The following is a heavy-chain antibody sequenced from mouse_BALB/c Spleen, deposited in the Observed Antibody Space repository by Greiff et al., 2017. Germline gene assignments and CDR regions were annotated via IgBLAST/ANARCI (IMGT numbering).Heavy chain of an antibody. J-gene: IGHJ3*01. Sequence: VQLKQSGAELVRPGALVKLSCKASGFNIKDYYMHWVKQRPEQGLEWIGWIDPENGNTIYDPKFQGKASITADTSSNTAYLQLSSLTSEDTAVYYCAYDYDWFADWGQGTLVTVSA. V-gene: IGHV14-1*02. CDR2: IDPENGNT. CDR3: AYDYDWFAD. D-gene: IGHD2-4*01. CDR1: GFNIKDYY.